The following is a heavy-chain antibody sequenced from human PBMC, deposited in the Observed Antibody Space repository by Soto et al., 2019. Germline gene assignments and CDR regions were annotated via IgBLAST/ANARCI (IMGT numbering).Heavy chain of an antibody. V-gene: IGHV3-23*01. D-gene: IGHD6-13*01. Sequence: SGGSLRLSCAASGFTFSSYAMSWVRQAPGKGLEWVSAISGSGGSTYYADSVKGRFTISRDNSKNTLYLQMNSLRAEDTAVYYCAKGVPVKSIAAAAPHYWGQGTLVTVSS. CDR2: ISGSGGST. CDR1: GFTFSSYA. J-gene: IGHJ4*02. CDR3: AKGVPVKSIAAAAPHY.